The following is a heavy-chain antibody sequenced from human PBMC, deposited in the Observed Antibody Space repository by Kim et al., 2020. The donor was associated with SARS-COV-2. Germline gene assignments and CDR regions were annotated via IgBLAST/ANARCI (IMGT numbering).Heavy chain of an antibody. Sequence: SETLSLTCTVSGGSISSGGYYWSWIRQHPGKGLEWIGYIYYSGSTYYNPSLKSRVTISVDTSKNQFSLKLSSVTAADTAVYYCAREGVVRYYYDSRSWGMDVWGQGTTVTVSS. CDR1: GGSISSGGYY. V-gene: IGHV4-31*03. D-gene: IGHD3-22*01. CDR3: AREGVVRYYYDSRSWGMDV. J-gene: IGHJ6*02. CDR2: IYYSGST.